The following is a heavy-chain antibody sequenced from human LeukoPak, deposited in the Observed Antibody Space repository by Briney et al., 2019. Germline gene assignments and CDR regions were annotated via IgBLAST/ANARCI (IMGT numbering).Heavy chain of an antibody. J-gene: IGHJ4*02. D-gene: IGHD3-22*01. Sequence: SETLSLTCTVSGGSISSGDYYWGWIRQPPGKGLEWIGYIYYSGSTYYNPSLKSRVTISVDTSKNQFSLKLSSVTAADTAVYYCARTLSYYYDSSGYYRYFDYWGQGTLVTVSS. CDR3: ARTLSYYYDSSGYYRYFDY. V-gene: IGHV4-30-4*01. CDR2: IYYSGST. CDR1: GGSISSGDYY.